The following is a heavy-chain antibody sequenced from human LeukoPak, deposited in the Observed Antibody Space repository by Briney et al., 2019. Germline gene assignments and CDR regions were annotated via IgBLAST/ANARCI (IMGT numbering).Heavy chain of an antibody. J-gene: IGHJ4*02. CDR1: GGSISSSSYY. CDR2: IYYSGST. D-gene: IGHD6-19*01. V-gene: IGHV4-39*07. Sequence: SETLSLTCTVSGGSISSSSYYWGWIRQPPGKGLEWIGSIYYSGSTYYNPSLKSRVTISVDTSKNQFSLKLSSVTAADTAVYYCARRSGWYGLFDYWGQGTLVTVSS. CDR3: ARRSGWYGLFDY.